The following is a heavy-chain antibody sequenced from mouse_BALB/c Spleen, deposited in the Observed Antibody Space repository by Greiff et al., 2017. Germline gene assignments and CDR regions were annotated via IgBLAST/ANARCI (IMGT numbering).Heavy chain of an antibody. J-gene: IGHJ1*01. Sequence: EVQLVESGPRLVKPSQTLSLTCSVTGDSIPSGYWNWLRKFPGNKLEYMGYISYSGSTYNNPSIKSRISITRDTAKNKYYLQLNSVTTEDTATYYFAGLDYYGSSYWYVDVWGAGTTVTVAS. D-gene: IGHD1-1*01. CDR3: AGLDYYGSSYWYVDV. CDR2: ISYSGST. V-gene: IGHV3-8*02. CDR1: GDSIPSGY.